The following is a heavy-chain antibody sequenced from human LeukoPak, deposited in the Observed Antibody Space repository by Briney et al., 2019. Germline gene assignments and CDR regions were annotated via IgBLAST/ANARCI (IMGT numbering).Heavy chain of an antibody. Sequence: ASVKVSCKASGYTFTGYYMHWVRQAPGQGLEWMGWISAYNGNTNYAQKLQGRVTMTTDTSTSTAYMELRSLRSDDTAVYYCARGLVPAADYYYYGMDVWGQGTTVTVSS. J-gene: IGHJ6*02. D-gene: IGHD2-2*01. V-gene: IGHV1-18*04. CDR3: ARGLVPAADYYYYGMDV. CDR2: ISAYNGNT. CDR1: GYTFTGYY.